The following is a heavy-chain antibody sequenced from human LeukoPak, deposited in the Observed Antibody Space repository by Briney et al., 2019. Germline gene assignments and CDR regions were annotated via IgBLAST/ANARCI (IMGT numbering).Heavy chain of an antibody. Sequence: GGSLRLSCAASGFTFSDYSMNWVRQAPGKGLEWISYIGISSGNTKYADSVKGRFTISRDNAKNSVYLQMNSLRAEDTAIYYCARQLLGPHDDAFDIWGQGKMGTVSS. CDR2: IGISSGNT. J-gene: IGHJ3*02. V-gene: IGHV3-48*04. CDR3: ARQLLGPHDDAFDI. CDR1: GFTFSDYS. D-gene: IGHD2/OR15-2a*01.